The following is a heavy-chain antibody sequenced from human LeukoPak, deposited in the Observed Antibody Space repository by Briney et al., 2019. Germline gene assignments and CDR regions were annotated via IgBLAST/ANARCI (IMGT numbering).Heavy chain of an antibody. CDR2: ISGYNGHT. V-gene: IGHV1-18*01. D-gene: IGHD3-22*01. CDR1: GYTFTNYD. CDR3: ARDLTHRRYYDNSGYQIVPTF. Sequence: ASVKVSCKASGYTFTNYDINWVRQAPGQGLEWMGWISGYNGHTNYAQKLQGKVTMTTDTSTSTAYMELRSLRSDDTAVYYCARDLTHRRYYDNSGYQIVPTFWGQGTLVTVSS. J-gene: IGHJ4*02.